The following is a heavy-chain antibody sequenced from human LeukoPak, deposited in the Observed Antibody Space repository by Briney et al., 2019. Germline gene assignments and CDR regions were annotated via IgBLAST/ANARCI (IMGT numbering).Heavy chain of an antibody. CDR2: ISPDNGNT. D-gene: IGHD3-10*01. Sequence: ASVKVSCKVSGNTFTTYGITWVRQAPGQGLEWMGWISPDNGNTNYTQNLQGRVTLTTDTSTSTAYMELSSLRSEDTAVYYCAREVLAGSGSYYLTDYWGQGTLVTVSS. CDR1: GNTFTTYG. CDR3: AREVLAGSGSYYLTDY. J-gene: IGHJ4*02. V-gene: IGHV1-18*01.